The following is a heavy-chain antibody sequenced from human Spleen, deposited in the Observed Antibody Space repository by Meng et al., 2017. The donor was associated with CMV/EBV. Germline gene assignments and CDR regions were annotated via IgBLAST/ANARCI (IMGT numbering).Heavy chain of an antibody. D-gene: IGHD5-18*01. CDR2: ITASGGRT. CDR1: GIIFSTYA. CDR3: AKGRGKYSFGYYFDY. V-gene: IGHV3-23*01. Sequence: GGSLRLSCAASGIIFSTYAVTWVRQAPGKGLEWVSSITASGGRTYYADSVKGRFTISRDNSKNSLYLQMNSLRAEDTAVYYCAKGRGKYSFGYYFDYWGQGTLVTVSS. J-gene: IGHJ4*02.